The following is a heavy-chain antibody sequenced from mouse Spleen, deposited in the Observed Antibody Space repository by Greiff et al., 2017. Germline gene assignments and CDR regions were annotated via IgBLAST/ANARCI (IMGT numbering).Heavy chain of an antibody. J-gene: IGHJ2*01. Sequence: DVKLVESGGGLVKPGGSLKLSCAASGFTFSSYAMSWVRQSPEKRLEWVAEISSGGSYTYYPDTVTGRFTISRDNAKNTLYLEMSSLRSEDTAMYYCARALIYYYGSSHFDYWGQGTTLTVSS. V-gene: IGHV5-9-4*01. D-gene: IGHD1-1*01. CDR2: ISSGGSYT. CDR1: GFTFSSYA. CDR3: ARALIYYYGSSHFDY.